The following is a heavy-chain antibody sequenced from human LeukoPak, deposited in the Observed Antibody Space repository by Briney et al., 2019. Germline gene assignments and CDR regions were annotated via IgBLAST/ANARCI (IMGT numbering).Heavy chain of an antibody. J-gene: IGHJ4*02. V-gene: IGHV3-48*03. CDR1: GFTFSSYE. CDR3: ARGGNYYDSPNGFDY. Sequence: GGSLSLSCAASGFTFSSYEMNWVRPAPGKGLEWVSYISSSGSTIYYADSVKGRFTISRDNAKNSLYLQMNSLRAEDTAVYYCARGGNYYDSPNGFDYWGQGTLVTVSS. CDR2: ISSSGSTI. D-gene: IGHD3-22*01.